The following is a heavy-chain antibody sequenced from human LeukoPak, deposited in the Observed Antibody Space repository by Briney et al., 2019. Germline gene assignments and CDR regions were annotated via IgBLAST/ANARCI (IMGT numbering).Heavy chain of an antibody. J-gene: IGHJ6*04. CDR2: IIPIFGTA. CDR3: ARSPRGNYYGSGSYSAIYYYYGMDV. Sequence: SVKVSCRASGGTFSSYAISWVRQAPGQGLEWMGWIIPIFGTANYAQKFQGRVTITADESTSTDYMELSSLRSEDTAVYYCARSPRGNYYGSGSYSAIYYYYGMDVWGKGTTVTVSS. V-gene: IGHV1-69*13. CDR1: GGTFSSYA. D-gene: IGHD3-10*01.